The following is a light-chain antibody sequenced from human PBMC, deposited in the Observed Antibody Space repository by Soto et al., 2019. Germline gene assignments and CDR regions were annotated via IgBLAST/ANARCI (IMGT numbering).Light chain of an antibody. Sequence: QSVLTQPPPVSGAPGQRVTISCAGSSSHIGATYDIHWYQQLPGAAPRLLIYGNSNRPSGVPDRFAGSKSGTSASLAIIGLRVEDEGIYYCQAFDNSLSASGVFGGGTKLTVL. J-gene: IGLJ3*02. CDR1: SSHIGATYD. CDR2: GNS. V-gene: IGLV1-40*01. CDR3: QAFDNSLSASGV.